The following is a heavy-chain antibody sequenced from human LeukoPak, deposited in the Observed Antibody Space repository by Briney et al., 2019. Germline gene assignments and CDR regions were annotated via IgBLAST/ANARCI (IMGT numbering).Heavy chain of an antibody. V-gene: IGHV3-7*01. CDR3: ARDRWELLSNSYHYCGLDV. Sequence: GGSLRLSCAASGFTFSNYWMSWVRQAPGKGLEWVANIKQDGSGKCYVDSVKGRFTISRDNAKNSLYLQMNSLRAEGTAVYYCARDRWELLSNSYHYCGLDVWGQGTTVTVSS. CDR1: GFTFSNYW. CDR2: IKQDGSGK. D-gene: IGHD2-15*01. J-gene: IGHJ6*02.